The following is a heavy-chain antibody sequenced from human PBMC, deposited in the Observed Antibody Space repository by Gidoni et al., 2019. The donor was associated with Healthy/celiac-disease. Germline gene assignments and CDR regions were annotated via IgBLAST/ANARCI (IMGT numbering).Heavy chain of an antibody. V-gene: IGHV3-53*01. Sequence: EVQLVESGGGLLQPGGSLRLSCAASGFTVSSNYMSWVRQAPGKGLEWVAVIYSGGSTYYADSVKGRFTISRDNSKNTLYLQMNSLRAEDTAVYYCARVLAAPGIDYWGQGTLVTVSS. D-gene: IGHD6-6*01. CDR1: GFTVSSNY. CDR2: IYSGGST. CDR3: ARVLAAPGIDY. J-gene: IGHJ4*02.